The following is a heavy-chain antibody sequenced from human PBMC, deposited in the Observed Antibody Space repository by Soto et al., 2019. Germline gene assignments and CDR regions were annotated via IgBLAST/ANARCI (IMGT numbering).Heavy chain of an antibody. V-gene: IGHV4-39*01. D-gene: IGHD4-17*01. J-gene: IGHJ6*02. Sequence: SGTLSLTCTVSGGSISGSSYYWGWIRQPPGKGLEWIGSIYYSGSTYYNPSLKSRVTISVDTSKNQFSLKLSSVTAADTAVYYCASELYGDQVKYYYYGMDVWGQGTTVTVSS. CDR3: ASELYGDQVKYYYYGMDV. CDR1: GGSISGSSYY. CDR2: IYYSGST.